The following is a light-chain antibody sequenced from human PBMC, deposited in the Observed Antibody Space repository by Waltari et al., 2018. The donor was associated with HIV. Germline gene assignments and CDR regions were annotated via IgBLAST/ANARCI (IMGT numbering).Light chain of an antibody. V-gene: IGKV3-11*01. Sequence: EIVLTQSPATLSLSPGERATLSCRASQSVSSYLVWYQQKPGQAPRLLIYDASNRATGIPPRFSGSGSGTDFTLTISSLEPEDFAVYYCQQRSNWPPVYTFGQGTKLGIK. CDR3: QQRSNWPPVYT. J-gene: IGKJ2*01. CDR1: QSVSSY. CDR2: DAS.